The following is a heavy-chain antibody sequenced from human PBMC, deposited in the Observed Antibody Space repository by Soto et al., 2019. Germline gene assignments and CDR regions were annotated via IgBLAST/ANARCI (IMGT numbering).Heavy chain of an antibody. CDR1: GGSISSGGYS. D-gene: IGHD2-2*01. CDR2: IYHSGST. V-gene: IGHV4-30-2*01. Sequence: SETLSLTCAVSGGSISSGGYSWSWIRQPPGKGLEWIGYIYHSGSTYYNPSLKSRVTISVDRSKNQFSLKLSSVTAADTAVYYCDRVPDRWGQGTLVTVSS. J-gene: IGHJ5*02. CDR3: DRVPDR.